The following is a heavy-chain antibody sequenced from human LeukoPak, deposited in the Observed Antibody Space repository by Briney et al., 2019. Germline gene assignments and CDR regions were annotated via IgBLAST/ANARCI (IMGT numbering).Heavy chain of an antibody. D-gene: IGHD6-6*01. CDR2: IYYSGST. CDR3: ARGYSSSSGRPDY. J-gene: IGHJ4*02. CDR1: GGSISSYC. Sequence: SETLSLTCTVSGGSISSYCWSWIRQPPGKGLEWIGYIYYSGSTNYNPSLKSRVTISVDTSKKQFSLKLSSVTAADTAVYYCARGYSSSSGRPDYWGQGTLVTVSS. V-gene: IGHV4-59*08.